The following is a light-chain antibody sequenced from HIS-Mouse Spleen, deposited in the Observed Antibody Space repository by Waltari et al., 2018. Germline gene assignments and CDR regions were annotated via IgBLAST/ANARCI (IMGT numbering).Light chain of an antibody. Sequence: SYELTQPPSVSVSPGQTARITCSGDALPKNYAHWYQQKSGQAPVLVIYEDSKRPSGIPERFSGSSSGTMATLTISGAQVEDEADYYCYSTDSSGNHRVFGGGTKLTVL. V-gene: IGLV3-10*01. J-gene: IGLJ2*01. CDR3: YSTDSSGNHRV. CDR2: EDS. CDR1: ALPKNY.